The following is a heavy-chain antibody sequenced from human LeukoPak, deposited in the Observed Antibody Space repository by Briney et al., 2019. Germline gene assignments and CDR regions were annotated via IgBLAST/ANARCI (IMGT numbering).Heavy chain of an antibody. V-gene: IGHV3-21*04. CDR2: ISTSSSYI. Sequence: PGGSLRLSCAASGFTLSSYSMNWVRQAPGKGLEWVSSISTSSSYIYYADSVKGRFTISRDNSRNTVYLQMNSLRAEDTAVYYCAKDDRWLQFCCWGQGTLVTVSA. CDR3: AKDDRWLQFCC. J-gene: IGHJ4*02. D-gene: IGHD5-24*01. CDR1: GFTLSSYS.